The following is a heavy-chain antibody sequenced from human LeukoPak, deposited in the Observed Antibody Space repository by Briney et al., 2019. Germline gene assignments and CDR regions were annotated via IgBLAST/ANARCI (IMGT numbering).Heavy chain of an antibody. J-gene: IGHJ4*02. CDR3: ARERYYGSGGLFDY. CDR1: GYSISSGYY. Sequence: PSEILSLTCAVSGYSISSGYYWAWIRQSPGKGLECIGSIYHSGTAYYNPSLKSRVTISVDTSKNQFSLKLRSVTAADTAVYFCARERYYGSGGLFDYWGQGTLVTVSS. CDR2: IYHSGTA. D-gene: IGHD3-10*01. V-gene: IGHV4-38-2*02.